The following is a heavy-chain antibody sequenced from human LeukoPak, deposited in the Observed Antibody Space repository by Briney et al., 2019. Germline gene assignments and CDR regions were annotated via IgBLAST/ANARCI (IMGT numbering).Heavy chain of an antibody. J-gene: IGHJ4*02. V-gene: IGHV3-21*01. CDR3: ARDSDVLDY. CDR1: GFTFSSYS. Sequence: VGSLGLSCAASGFTFSSYSMNWIRQAPGKGLEWVSSISSSSSYIYYADSVKGRFTISRDNAKNSLYLQLNSLRAEDTAVYYCARDSDVLDYWGQGTLVTVSS. CDR2: ISSSSSYI.